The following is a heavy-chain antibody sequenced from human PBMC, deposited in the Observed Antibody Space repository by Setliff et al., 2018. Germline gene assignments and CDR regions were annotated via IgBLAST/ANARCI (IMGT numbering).Heavy chain of an antibody. J-gene: IGHJ4*02. D-gene: IGHD3-22*01. V-gene: IGHV1-46*01. CDR3: ARDTGREYYYDSSGYQDY. CDR2: INPSGGST. CDR1: GYTFTSYA. Sequence: ASVKVSCKASGYTFTSYAMNWVRQAPGKGLKWMGIINPSGGSTSYAQKFQGRVTMTRDTSTSTVSMELSSLRSEETAVYYCARDTGREYYYDSSGYQDYWGQGTLVTVSS.